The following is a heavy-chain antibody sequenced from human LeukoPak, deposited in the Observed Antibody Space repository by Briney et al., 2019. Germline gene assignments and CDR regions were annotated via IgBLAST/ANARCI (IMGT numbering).Heavy chain of an antibody. CDR3: AKDDIVVAVAATPDYYYYYGMDV. J-gene: IGHJ6*02. D-gene: IGHD2-15*01. V-gene: IGHV3-23*01. CDR2: ISGSGGST. CDR1: GFTFSSYA. Sequence: GSLRLSCAASGFTFSSYAMSWVRQAPGKGLEWVSAISGSGGSTYYADSVKGRFTISRDNSKNTLYLQMNSLRAEDTAVYYCAKDDIVVAVAATPDYYYYYGMDVWGQGTTVTVFS.